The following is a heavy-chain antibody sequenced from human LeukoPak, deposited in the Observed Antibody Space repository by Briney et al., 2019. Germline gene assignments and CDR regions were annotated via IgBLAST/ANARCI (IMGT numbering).Heavy chain of an antibody. CDR1: GGSISSYY. D-gene: IGHD5-24*01. Sequence: SSETLSLTCTVSGGSISSYYWSWIRQPPGKGLEWIGYIYYSGSTNYNPSLKSRVPISVDTSKNQFSLELGSVTAAGTAVYYCARHNGEMATTPLGRWGQGTLVSVSS. V-gene: IGHV4-59*08. CDR2: IYYSGST. J-gene: IGHJ4*02. CDR3: ARHNGEMATTPLGR.